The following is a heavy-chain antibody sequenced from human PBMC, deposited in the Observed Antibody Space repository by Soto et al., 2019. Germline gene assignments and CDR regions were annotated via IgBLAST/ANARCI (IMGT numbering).Heavy chain of an antibody. CDR3: ARAQTPYYYDSSGYYYIHY. CDR2: IIPIFGTA. CDR1: GGTFSSYA. V-gene: IGHV1-69*13. Sequence: GASVKVSCKASGGTFSSYAISWVRQAPGQGLEWMGGIIPIFGTANYAQKFQGRVTITADESTSTAYMELSSLRSEDTAVYYCARAQTPYYYDSSGYYYIHYWGQGTLVTVSS. D-gene: IGHD3-22*01. J-gene: IGHJ4*02.